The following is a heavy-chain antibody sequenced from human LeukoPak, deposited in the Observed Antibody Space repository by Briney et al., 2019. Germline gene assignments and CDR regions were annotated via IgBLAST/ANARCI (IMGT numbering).Heavy chain of an antibody. V-gene: IGHV3-23*01. J-gene: IGHJ2*01. CDR2: ISASSNYK. D-gene: IGHD2-2*01. CDR3: ARGQRSCNSASCHLWYFDL. Sequence: GGSLRLSCTASGFTFSNYAFSWVRQAPGKGLEWVSEISASSNYKYYADSVRGRFTIARDNSKTTLFLQMSSLRDEDTAVYYCARGQRSCNSASCHLWYFDLWGRGTLVSVSS. CDR1: GFTFSNYA.